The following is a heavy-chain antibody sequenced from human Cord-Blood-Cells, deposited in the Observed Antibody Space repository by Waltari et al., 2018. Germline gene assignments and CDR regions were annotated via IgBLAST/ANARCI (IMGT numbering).Heavy chain of an antibody. V-gene: IGHV3-7*04. CDR3: ARGEDIKEAFDI. CDR2: IKQDGSEK. Sequence: VQLVESGGGLVQPGGSLRLSCADLGFTFSSYWMSWVRQAPGKGLEWVANIKQDGSEKYYVDSVKGRFTISRDNAKNSLYLQMNSLRAEDTAVYYCARGEDIKEAFDIWGQGTMVTVSS. D-gene: IGHD2-15*01. CDR1: GFTFSSYW. J-gene: IGHJ3*02.